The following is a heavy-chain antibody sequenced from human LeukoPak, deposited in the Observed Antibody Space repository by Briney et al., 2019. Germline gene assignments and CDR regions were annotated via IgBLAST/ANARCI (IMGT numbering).Heavy chain of an antibody. V-gene: IGHV3-23*01. CDR2: ISGSGGST. CDR3: AKALYDSSGYYYLRLDYFDY. D-gene: IGHD3-22*01. CDR1: GFTFSSYA. Sequence: PGGSLRLSCAASGFTFSSYAMSWVRQVPGKGLEWVSAISGSGGSTYYADSVEGRFTISRDNSKNTLYLQMNSLRAEDTAVYYCAKALYDSSGYYYLRLDYFDYWGQGTLVTVSS. J-gene: IGHJ4*02.